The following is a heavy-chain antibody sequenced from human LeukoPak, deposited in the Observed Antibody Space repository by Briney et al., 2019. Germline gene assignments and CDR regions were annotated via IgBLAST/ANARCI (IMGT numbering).Heavy chain of an antibody. V-gene: IGHV4-4*02. CDR2: VNLQGST. Sequence: SETLSLTCGVSGGSITNTNYWTWVRQPPGKGLEWIGEVNLQGSTNYNPSLMGRVAIAVDTSANHISLQLTSVTAADTAVYYCAREGGPYRPLDYSGQGTLVTVSS. J-gene: IGHJ4*02. CDR1: GGSITNTNY. CDR3: AREGGPYRPLDY.